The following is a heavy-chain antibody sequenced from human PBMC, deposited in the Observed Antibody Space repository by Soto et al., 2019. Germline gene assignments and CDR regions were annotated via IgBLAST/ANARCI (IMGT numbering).Heavy chain of an antibody. CDR2: FDPEDGET. J-gene: IGHJ6*03. CDR1: GYTLTELS. CDR3: ATASGVVPRYYYYYYMDV. V-gene: IGHV1-24*01. Sequence: GASVKVSCKVSGYTLTELSMHWVRQAPGKGLEWMGGFDPEDGETIYAQKFQGRVTMTEDTSTDTAYMELSSLRSEDTAVYYCATASGVVPRYYYYYYMDVWGKGTTVTVSS. D-gene: IGHD3-3*01.